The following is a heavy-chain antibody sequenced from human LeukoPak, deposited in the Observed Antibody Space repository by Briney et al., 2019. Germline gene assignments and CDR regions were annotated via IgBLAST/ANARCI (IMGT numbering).Heavy chain of an antibody. Sequence: GGSLRLSCAASGFTFSRYSMNWVRQAPGKGLEWVSSISSSSSDIYYADSVKGRFTISRDNAKNTLYLQMNSLRAEDTAVYYCTRDSGAGDYWGQGTLVTVST. CDR1: GFTFSRYS. CDR2: ISSSSSDI. J-gene: IGHJ4*02. V-gene: IGHV3-21*01. D-gene: IGHD1-26*01. CDR3: TRDSGAGDY.